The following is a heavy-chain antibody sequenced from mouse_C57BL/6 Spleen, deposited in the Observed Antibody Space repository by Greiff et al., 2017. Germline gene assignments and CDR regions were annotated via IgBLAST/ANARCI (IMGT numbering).Heavy chain of an antibody. V-gene: IGHV1-64*01. D-gene: IGHD2-1*01. CDR2: IHPNSGST. CDR3: ARKSVCYGNYYAMDY. Sequence: VQLQQPGAELVKPGASVKLSCKASGYTFTSYWMHWVKQRPGQGLEWIGMIHPNSGSTNYNEKFKSKATLTVDKSSSTAYMQLSSLTSEYSAVYYCARKSVCYGNYYAMDYWGQGASVTVSS. J-gene: IGHJ4*01. CDR1: GYTFTSYW.